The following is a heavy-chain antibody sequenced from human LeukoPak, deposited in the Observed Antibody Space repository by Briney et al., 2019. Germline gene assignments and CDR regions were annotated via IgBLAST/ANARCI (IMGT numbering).Heavy chain of an antibody. J-gene: IGHJ4*02. D-gene: IGHD4/OR15-4a*01. Sequence: GASVKVSCKASGFTFINYYMHWVRQAPGQGLEWLGIINLSGGSTHYPQKFQERVTMTRDTSTSTVYMELSSLRSEDTAVYYCARDLDYGEKSEDYWGQGTLVTVSS. CDR3: ARDLDYGEKSEDY. CDR1: GFTFINYY. CDR2: INLSGGST. V-gene: IGHV1-46*01.